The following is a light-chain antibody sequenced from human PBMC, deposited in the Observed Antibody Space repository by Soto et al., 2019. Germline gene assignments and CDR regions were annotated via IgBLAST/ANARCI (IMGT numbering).Light chain of an antibody. Sequence: SYELAQPPSVSVAPGQTARITGGGNNIESKSVHWYQQRPGQAPVLVIYVDSDRPSGIPDRFSASTSGNTAALTISRVEAGDEADYYCQVWDTISDHYVFGSGTKVTVL. J-gene: IGLJ1*01. CDR1: NIESKS. CDR2: VDS. V-gene: IGLV3-21*02. CDR3: QVWDTISDHYV.